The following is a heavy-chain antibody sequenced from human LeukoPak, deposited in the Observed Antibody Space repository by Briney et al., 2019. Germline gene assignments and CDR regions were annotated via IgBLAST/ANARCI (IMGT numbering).Heavy chain of an antibody. CDR2: ISDTGRDI. V-gene: IGHV3-21*04. CDR1: GFAFESFT. J-gene: IGHJ4*02. Sequence: GSLRLSCAGSGFAFESFTMTWVRQAPGKGLEWVSLISDTGRDINYADSVRGRFTISRDNTKNSLFLQMDSLRVEDTAIYYCAKGLFSAYDKYLDSWGQGTLVTVSS. CDR3: AKGLFSAYDKYLDS. D-gene: IGHD5-12*01.